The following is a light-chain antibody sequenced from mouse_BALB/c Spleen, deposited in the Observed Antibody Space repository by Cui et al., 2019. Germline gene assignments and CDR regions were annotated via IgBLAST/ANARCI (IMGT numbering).Light chain of an antibody. CDR2: DTS. V-gene: IGKV4-55*01. CDR3: QQWSSYPPT. CDR1: SSVNY. J-gene: IGKJ2*01. Sequence: QIVLTQSPAIMSESPGDKVTMTCSAKSSVNYMYWCQQKPGSSPRLLINDTSTLASGVPVRFSGSGSGTSYSLTISRMEAEDAATYYCQQWSSYPPTFGGGTKLEIK.